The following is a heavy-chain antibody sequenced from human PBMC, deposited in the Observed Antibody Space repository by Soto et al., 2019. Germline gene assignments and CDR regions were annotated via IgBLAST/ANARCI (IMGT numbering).Heavy chain of an antibody. V-gene: IGHV3-30*18. Sequence: GGSLRLSCAASGLTFSDYYMSWIRQAPGKGLEWVAVISYDGSNKYYADSVKGRFTISRDNSKNTLYLQMNSLRAEDTAVYYCAKGVSGTYYYYGMDVWGQGTTVTVSS. CDR2: ISYDGSNK. CDR3: AKGVSGTYYYYGMDV. CDR1: GLTFSDYY. J-gene: IGHJ6*02. D-gene: IGHD3-10*01.